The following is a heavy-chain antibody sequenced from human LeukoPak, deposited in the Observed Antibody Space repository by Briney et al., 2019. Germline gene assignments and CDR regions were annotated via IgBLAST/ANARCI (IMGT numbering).Heavy chain of an antibody. CDR3: ARGPEYDCSSTSCQIGAEYFQH. Sequence: PGRSLRLSCAASGFTFSSYAMHWVRQAPGKGLEWVAVISYDGSNKYYADSVKGRFTISRDNSKNTLYLQMNSLRAEDTAVYYCARGPEYDCSSTSCQIGAEYFQHWGQGTLVTVSS. CDR2: ISYDGSNK. V-gene: IGHV3-30*04. J-gene: IGHJ1*01. CDR1: GFTFSSYA. D-gene: IGHD2-2*01.